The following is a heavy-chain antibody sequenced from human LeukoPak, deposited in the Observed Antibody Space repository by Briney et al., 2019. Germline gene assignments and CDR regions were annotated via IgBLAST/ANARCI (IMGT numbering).Heavy chain of an antibody. CDR3: ARERTATSYFDY. Sequence: GGSLRLSCAASGFTVSSNYMSWVRQAPGKGLEWVSVIYSGGSTYYADSVKGRFTTSRDNSENTLYLQMNSLRAEDTAVYYCARERTATSYFDYWGQGTLVTVSS. D-gene: IGHD5-24*01. CDR1: GFTVSSNY. CDR2: IYSGGST. V-gene: IGHV3-53*01. J-gene: IGHJ4*02.